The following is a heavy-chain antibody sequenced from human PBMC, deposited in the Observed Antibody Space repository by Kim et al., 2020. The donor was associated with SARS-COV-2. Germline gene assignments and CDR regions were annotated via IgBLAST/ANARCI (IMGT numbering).Heavy chain of an antibody. J-gene: IGHJ5*02. V-gene: IGHV3-23*01. CDR2: ISGSGGTP. CDR1: GFTFSTYG. D-gene: IGHD3-22*01. Sequence: GGSLRLSCAAYGFTFSTYGMSWVRQAPDKGLEWVSVISGSGGTPYYSDSWKGRFPISRDNSKTTLYLQLNSRRAEDPAEYYFANSNSCYYAYLDLWVQG. CDR3: ANSNSCYYAYLDL.